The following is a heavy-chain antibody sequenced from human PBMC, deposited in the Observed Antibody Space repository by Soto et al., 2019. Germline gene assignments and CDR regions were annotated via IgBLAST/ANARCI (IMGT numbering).Heavy chain of an antibody. CDR3: ARAMDSIRSVGATFDY. Sequence: QVQLVESGGGLVKPGGSLRLSCAASGFTFSDYYMSWIRQAPGKGLXXXXXXSXSGSTIYYADSVKGRFTISRDNAKNSLYLQMNSLRAEDTAVYYCARAMDSIRSVGATFDYWGQGTLVTVSS. J-gene: IGHJ4*02. CDR2: XSXSGSTI. V-gene: IGHV3-11*01. D-gene: IGHD1-26*01. CDR1: GFTFSDYY.